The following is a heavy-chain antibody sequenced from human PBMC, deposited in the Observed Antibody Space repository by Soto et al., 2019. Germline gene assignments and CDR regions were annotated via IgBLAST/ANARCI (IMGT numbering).Heavy chain of an antibody. CDR1: GYSFTSYR. D-gene: IGHD3-22*01. CDR3: ATTNYDDSSGYPD. Sequence: PGESLKISCTGSGYSFTSYRISWVRQMPEKGLEWMGRIDPSDSYTNYSPSFQGHVTPSADKSISTAYLQWSSLKASDTAMYYCATTNYDDSSGYPDWGQGTLVTVSS. J-gene: IGHJ4*02. V-gene: IGHV5-10-1*01. CDR2: IDPSDSYT.